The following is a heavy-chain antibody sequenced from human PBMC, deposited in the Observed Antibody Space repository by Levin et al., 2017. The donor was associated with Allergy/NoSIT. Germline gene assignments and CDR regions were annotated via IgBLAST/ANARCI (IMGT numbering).Heavy chain of an antibody. Sequence: GGSLRLSCAASGFTFSSYAMHWVRQAPGKGLEWVAVISYDGSNKYYADSVKGRFTISRDNSKNTLYLQMNSLRAEDTAVYYCARVVVVVAATSYWGQGTLVTVSS. J-gene: IGHJ4*02. D-gene: IGHD2-15*01. CDR3: ARVVVVVAATSY. V-gene: IGHV3-30-3*01. CDR2: ISYDGSNK. CDR1: GFTFSSYA.